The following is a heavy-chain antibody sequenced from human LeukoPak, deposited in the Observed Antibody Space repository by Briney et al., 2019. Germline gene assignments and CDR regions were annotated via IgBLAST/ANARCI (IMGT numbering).Heavy chain of an antibody. Sequence: ASVKVSCKASGYTFTGYHMHWVRQAPGQGLEWMAWINPNSGATDYARKFQGRVTMTRDTSTNTVYMALSRLRSDDTAVYYCARLNGNYFDYWGQGTLVTVSS. CDR3: ARLNGNYFDY. CDR2: INPNSGAT. V-gene: IGHV1-2*02. D-gene: IGHD1-1*01. CDR1: GYTFTGYH. J-gene: IGHJ4*02.